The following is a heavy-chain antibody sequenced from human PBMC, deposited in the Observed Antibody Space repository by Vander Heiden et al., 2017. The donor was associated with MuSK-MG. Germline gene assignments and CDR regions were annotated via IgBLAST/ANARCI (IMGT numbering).Heavy chain of an antibody. D-gene: IGHD6-6*01. Sequence: EVQLVESGGGLVKPGGSLRLSFAASGFTFSSYSMNWVRQAPGKGLEWVSSISSSSSYIYYADSVKGRFTISRDNAKNSLYLQMNSLRAEDTAVYYCARGGAARPSPYYFDYWGQGTLVTVSS. CDR2: ISSSSSYI. CDR3: ARGGAARPSPYYFDY. V-gene: IGHV3-21*01. J-gene: IGHJ4*02. CDR1: GFTFSSYS.